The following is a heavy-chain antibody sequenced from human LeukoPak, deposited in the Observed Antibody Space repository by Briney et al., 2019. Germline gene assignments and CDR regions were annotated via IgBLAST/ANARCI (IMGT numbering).Heavy chain of an antibody. V-gene: IGHV3-23*01. Sequence: GGSLRLSCAASGFTFSSYGMSWVRQAPGKGLEWVSAISGSGGSTYYADSVKGRFTISRDNSKNTLYLRMNSLRAEDTAVYYCAKYGDYAHSFDYWGQGTLVTVSS. CDR3: AKYGDYAHSFDY. D-gene: IGHD4-17*01. CDR1: GFTFSSYG. J-gene: IGHJ4*02. CDR2: ISGSGGST.